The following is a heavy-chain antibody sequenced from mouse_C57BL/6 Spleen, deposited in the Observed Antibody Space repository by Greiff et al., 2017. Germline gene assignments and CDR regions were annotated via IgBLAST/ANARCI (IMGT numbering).Heavy chain of an antibody. CDR2: IYPGDGDT. Sequence: VKLMESGPELVKPGASVKISCKASGYAFSSYWMNWVKQRPGKGLEWIGRIYPGDGDTNYNGKFKGKATLTADKSSSTAYMQLSSLTSEDSAVYCCARPYGYDDWGAMDYWGQGTSVTVSS. V-gene: IGHV1-82*01. J-gene: IGHJ4*01. CDR3: ARPYGYDDWGAMDY. D-gene: IGHD2-2*01. CDR1: GYAFSSYW.